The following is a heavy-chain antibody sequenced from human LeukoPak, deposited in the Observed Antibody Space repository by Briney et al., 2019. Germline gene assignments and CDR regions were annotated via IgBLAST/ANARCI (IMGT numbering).Heavy chain of an antibody. CDR1: GGTFRSYA. CDR2: IIPVLGIA. Sequence: SVKVSCKASGGTFRSYAISWERQAAGQGREWMGRIIPVLGIANYAQKCQGRVTITAYKSTSTAYMELSSLRSEDTAVYYCASVLSGIAVAGSFDPWGQGTLVTVSS. D-gene: IGHD6-19*01. V-gene: IGHV1-69*04. CDR3: ASVLSGIAVAGSFDP. J-gene: IGHJ5*02.